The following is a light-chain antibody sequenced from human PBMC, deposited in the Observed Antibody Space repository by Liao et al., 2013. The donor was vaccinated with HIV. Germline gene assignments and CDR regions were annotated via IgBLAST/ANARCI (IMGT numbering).Light chain of an antibody. J-gene: IGLJ2*01. CDR3: QAWDSSTGDVA. CDR2: YDN. Sequence: SYVLTQPPSGSVAPGKTARITCGGNNIASKSVHWYQQKPGQAPVLVIYYDNERPSGIPERFSGSNSGNTATLTISGTQAMDEADYYCQAWDSSTGDVAFGGGTKLTVL. CDR1: NIASKS. V-gene: IGLV3-21*01.